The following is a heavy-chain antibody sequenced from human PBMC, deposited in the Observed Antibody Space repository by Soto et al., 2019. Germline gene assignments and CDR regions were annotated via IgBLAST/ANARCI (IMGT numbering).Heavy chain of an antibody. V-gene: IGHV3-30-3*01. D-gene: IGHD3-10*01. J-gene: IGHJ4*02. Sequence: GALRLSCAASGFTFSSYAMHWVRQAPGKGLEWVAVISYDGSNKYYADSVKGRFTISRDNSKNTLYLQMNSLRAEDTAVYYCARDLQDGSGSYYPAYWGQGTLVTVSS. CDR1: GFTFSSYA. CDR3: ARDLQDGSGSYYPAY. CDR2: ISYDGSNK.